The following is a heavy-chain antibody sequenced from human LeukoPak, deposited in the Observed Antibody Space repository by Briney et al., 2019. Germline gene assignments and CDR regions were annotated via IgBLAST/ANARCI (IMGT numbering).Heavy chain of an antibody. V-gene: IGHV3-21*01. CDR2: ITSRSDI. Sequence: GGSLRLSCAASGFTFSTYTMNWVRQAPGKGLEWVSSITSRSDIYYADSVRGRFTISKDNAKNSLYLQMNSLRAEDTAVYYCARDPAPEDNWGQGTRVTVSS. D-gene: IGHD1-14*01. CDR1: GFTFSTYT. CDR3: ARDPAPEDN. J-gene: IGHJ4*02.